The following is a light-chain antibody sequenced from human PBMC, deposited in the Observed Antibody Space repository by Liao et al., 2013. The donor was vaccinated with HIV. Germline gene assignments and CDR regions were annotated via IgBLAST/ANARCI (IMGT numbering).Light chain of an antibody. J-gene: IGLJ2*01. CDR3: QAWDSRADVV. CDR1: KLGDKY. V-gene: IGLV3-1*01. CDR2: QGT. Sequence: SYELTQPPSVSVSPGQTASITCSGDKLGDKYGCWYQQRPGQPPVLVIYQGTKRPSEIAERFSGSYSGNTATLTISGTQALDEADYFCQAWDSRADVVFGGGTKLTVL.